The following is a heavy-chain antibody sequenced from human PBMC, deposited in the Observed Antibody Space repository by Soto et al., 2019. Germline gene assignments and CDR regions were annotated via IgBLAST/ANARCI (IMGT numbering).Heavy chain of an antibody. CDR1: GGSFSSSSYY. Sequence: PSETLSLTCTVSGGSFSSSSYYWGWIRQPPGKGLEWIGSIYYSGSTYYNPSLKSRVTISVDTSKNQFSLKLISVTAADTAVYYCARHWITMVRGVCHFDYWGQGTLVT. CDR3: ARHWITMVRGVCHFDY. D-gene: IGHD3-10*01. CDR2: IYYSGST. V-gene: IGHV4-39*01. J-gene: IGHJ4*02.